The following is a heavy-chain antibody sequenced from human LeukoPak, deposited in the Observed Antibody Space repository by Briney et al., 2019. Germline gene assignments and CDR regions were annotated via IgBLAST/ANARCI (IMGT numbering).Heavy chain of an antibody. CDR1: GGSISSYY. V-gene: IGHV4-59*01. D-gene: IGHD3-16*02. CDR2: IYYSGST. CDR3: ARDRGGYQLFGM. Sequence: SETLSLTCTVSGGSISSYYWSWIRQPPGKGLEWIGYIYYSGSTNYNPSLESRVTISVDTSKNQFSLKLSSVTAADTAVYYCARDRGGYQLFGMWGQGTLVTVSS. J-gene: IGHJ4*02.